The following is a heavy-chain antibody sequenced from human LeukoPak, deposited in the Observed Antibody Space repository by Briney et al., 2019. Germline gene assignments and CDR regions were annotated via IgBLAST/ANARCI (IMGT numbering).Heavy chain of an antibody. CDR1: GGSFSGYY. CDR3: AREDMITFGGVIPFDY. Sequence: SETLSLTCAVYGGSFSGYYWSWIRQPPGKGLEWIGEINHSGSTNYNPSLKSRVTISVDTSKNQFSLKLSSVTAADTAVYYCAREDMITFGGVIPFDYWGQGTLVTVSS. V-gene: IGHV4-34*01. D-gene: IGHD3-16*02. CDR2: INHSGST. J-gene: IGHJ4*02.